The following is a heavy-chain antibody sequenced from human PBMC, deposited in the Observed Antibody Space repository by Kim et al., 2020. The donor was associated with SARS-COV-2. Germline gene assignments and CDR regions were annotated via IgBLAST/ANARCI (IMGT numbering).Heavy chain of an antibody. V-gene: IGHV1-69*04. CDR3: AVSVAVDQLIDY. J-gene: IGHJ4*02. Sequence: SVKVSCKASGGTFSSYAISWVRQAPGQGLEWMGRIIPILGRANYAQMFQGRVTITADKSTNTAYMEVSSLRSEDTAVYYCAVSVAVDQLIDYWGQGTLVTVSS. CDR2: IIPILGRA. D-gene: IGHD2-15*01. CDR1: GGTFSSYA.